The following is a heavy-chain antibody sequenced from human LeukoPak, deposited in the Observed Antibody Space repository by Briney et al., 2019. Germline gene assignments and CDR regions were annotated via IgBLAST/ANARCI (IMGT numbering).Heavy chain of an antibody. CDR2: INHSGST. J-gene: IGHJ6*02. D-gene: IGHD3-10*01. V-gene: IGHV4-39*07. CDR3: ARVDTYYYGSGSYYTHYYYGMDV. CDR1: GGSVNSGTYY. Sequence: SETLSLTCTVSGGSVNSGTYYWTWIRQPPGKGLEWIGEINHSGSTNYNPSLKSRVTISVATSKNQFSLKLSSVTAADTAVYYCARVDTYYYGSGSYYTHYYYGMDVWGQGTTVTVSS.